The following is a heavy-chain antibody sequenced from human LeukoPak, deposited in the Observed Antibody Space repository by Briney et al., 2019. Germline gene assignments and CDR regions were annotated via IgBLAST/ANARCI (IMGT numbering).Heavy chain of an antibody. D-gene: IGHD2-2*01. Sequence: SETLSLTCAVYGVSFSGYYWSWIRQPPGKGLEWIGEINHSGSTNYNPSLKSRVTISVDTSKNQFSLKLSSVTAADTAVYYCARAPRKLGYCSSTSCYGGYDYWGQGTLVTVSS. CDR3: ARAPRKLGYCSSTSCYGGYDY. V-gene: IGHV4-34*01. CDR2: INHSGST. CDR1: GVSFSGYY. J-gene: IGHJ4*02.